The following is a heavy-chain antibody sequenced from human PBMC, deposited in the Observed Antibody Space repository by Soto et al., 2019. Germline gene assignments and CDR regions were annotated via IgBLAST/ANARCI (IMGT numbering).Heavy chain of an antibody. CDR1: GFTFSSYA. CDR3: ARAPTTVTTAYYFDY. J-gene: IGHJ4*02. Sequence: ESGGGVVQPGRSLRLSCAASGFTFSSYAKHWVRQAPGKGLEWVAVISYDGSNKYYADSVKGRFTISRDNSKNTLYLQMNSLRAEDTAVYYCARAPTTVTTAYYFDYWGQGTLVTVSS. CDR2: ISYDGSNK. D-gene: IGHD4-17*01. V-gene: IGHV3-30-3*01.